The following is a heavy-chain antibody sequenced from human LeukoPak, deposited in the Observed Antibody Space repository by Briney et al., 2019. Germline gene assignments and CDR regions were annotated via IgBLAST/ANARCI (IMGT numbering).Heavy chain of an antibody. CDR2: INWSGGST. Sequence: GGSLRLSCAASGFTFDDCAMSWVRQAPGMGLEWVSDINWSGGSTVYADSVKGRFTISRDNAKNSLYLQMDSLRAEDTAFHYCARDVKTYTSGSYDYWGQGTLVTVSS. CDR1: GFTFDDCA. D-gene: IGHD3-10*01. V-gene: IGHV3-20*04. CDR3: ARDVKTYTSGSYDY. J-gene: IGHJ4*02.